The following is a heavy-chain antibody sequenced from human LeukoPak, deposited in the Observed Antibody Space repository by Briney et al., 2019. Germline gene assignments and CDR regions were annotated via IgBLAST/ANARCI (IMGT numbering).Heavy chain of an antibody. J-gene: IGHJ4*02. CDR3: ARTMLRGVFDY. CDR1: GYSISSGYY. V-gene: IGHV4-38-2*01. D-gene: IGHD3-10*01. Sequence: SETLSLTCAVSGYSISSGYYWGWIRQPPGKGLDWIGNIYHSGGTYYNPSLKSRVTISVDTSNNQFSLKPSSVTAADTAVYYCARTMLRGVFDYWGQGTLVTVSS. CDR2: IYHSGGT.